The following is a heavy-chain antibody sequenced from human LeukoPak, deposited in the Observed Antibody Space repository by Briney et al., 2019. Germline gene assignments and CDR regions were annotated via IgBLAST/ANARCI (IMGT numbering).Heavy chain of an antibody. CDR2: IYYSGST. J-gene: IGHJ4*02. V-gene: IGHV4-61*01. CDR1: GGSVSSGSYY. D-gene: IGHD2-15*01. Sequence: PSGTLSLTCTVSGGSVSSGSYYWSWIRQPPGKGLEWIGYIYYSGSTNYNPSLKSRVTISVDTSKNQFSLKLSSVTAADTAVYYCAIDLYCSGGSCYSVWGQGTLVTVSS. CDR3: AIDLYCSGGSCYSV.